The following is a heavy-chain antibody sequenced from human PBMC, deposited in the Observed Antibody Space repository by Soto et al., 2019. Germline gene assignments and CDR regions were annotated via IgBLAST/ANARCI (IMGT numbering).Heavy chain of an antibody. CDR3: ARFGEGGGY. CDR1: GGTFSSYA. V-gene: IGHV1-69*06. D-gene: IGHD3-16*01. Sequence: QVQLVQSGAEVKKPGSSVKVSCKASGGTFSSYAISWVRQAPGQGLEWMGGIIPIFGTANYAQKWQGSVTITADKSPSAGYMGVSSLRSEDTAVYYCARFGEGGGYWGQGTLVTVSS. J-gene: IGHJ4*02. CDR2: IIPIFGTA.